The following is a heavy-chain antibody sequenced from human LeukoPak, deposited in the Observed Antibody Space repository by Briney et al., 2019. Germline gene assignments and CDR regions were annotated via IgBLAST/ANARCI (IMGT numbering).Heavy chain of an antibody. CDR1: GYTFTSYG. CDR2: INPNSGGT. Sequence: ASVKVSCKASGYTFTSYGISWVRHAPGQGLEGMGWINPNSGGTNYAQKFQGWVTMTRDTSISTAYMELSRLRSYDTAVYYCARVKKEVADAFDIWGQGTMVTVSS. J-gene: IGHJ3*02. V-gene: IGHV1-2*04. CDR3: ARVKKEVADAFDI.